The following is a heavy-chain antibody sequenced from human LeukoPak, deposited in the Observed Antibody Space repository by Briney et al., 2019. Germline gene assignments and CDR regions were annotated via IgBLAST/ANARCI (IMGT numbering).Heavy chain of an antibody. J-gene: IGHJ4*02. V-gene: IGHV4-4*07. Sequence: SEPLSLTCTVSGASISSYYWSWIRQPAGKGLEWVGRFSTSGSTNYNPSLKSRVTMSVDTSKNQFSLKLTSVTAADTAVYYCAASKSGTTSWPHYWGQGTLVTVSS. CDR1: GASISSYY. D-gene: IGHD2-2*01. CDR3: AASKSGTTSWPHY. CDR2: FSTSGST.